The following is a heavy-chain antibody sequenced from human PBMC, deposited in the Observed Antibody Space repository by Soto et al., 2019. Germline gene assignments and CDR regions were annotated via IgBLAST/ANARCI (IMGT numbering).Heavy chain of an antibody. Sequence: QVQLVESGGGLVKPGGSLRLSCAASGFTFSDYYMSWIRQAPGKGLEWVSYISSSTTIYYADSVKGRFTISRDNAKNSLYLEMNSLRDEDTAVYYCARVRSGGDFDYWGQGTLVTVSS. J-gene: IGHJ4*02. V-gene: IGHV3-11*04. CDR1: GFTFSDYY. D-gene: IGHD3-3*01. CDR3: ARVRSGGDFDY. CDR2: ISSSTTI.